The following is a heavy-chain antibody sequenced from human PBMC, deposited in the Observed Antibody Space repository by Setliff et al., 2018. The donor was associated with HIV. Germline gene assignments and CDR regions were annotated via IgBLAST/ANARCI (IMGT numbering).Heavy chain of an antibody. Sequence: GGSLRLSCETSGFTFGDFCMNWFRQAPGKGLEWISYISSKRTSIYYADAVKCRFTIYRDNDRNSLYLQMNGLRAEDTAVYYCARGPTTVTNYYYYYMDVWGKGTTVTVSS. V-gene: IGHV3-48*01. D-gene: IGHD4-17*01. CDR1: GFTFGDFC. J-gene: IGHJ6*03. CDR2: ISSKRTSI. CDR3: ARGPTTVTNYYYYYMDV.